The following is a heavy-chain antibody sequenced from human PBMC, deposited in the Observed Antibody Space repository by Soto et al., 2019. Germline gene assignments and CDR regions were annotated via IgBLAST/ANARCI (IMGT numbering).Heavy chain of an antibody. CDR2: ISGSGGST. V-gene: IGHV3-23*01. CDR1: GFTFSSYA. CDR3: AKVWISIAAARPDAFDI. D-gene: IGHD6-13*01. Sequence: PGASLRLSCAASGFTFSSYAMSWVRQAPGKGLEWVSAISGSGGSTYYADSVKGRFTISRDNSKNTLYLQMNSLRAEDTAVYYCAKVWISIAAARPDAFDISGQGTIVTVSS. J-gene: IGHJ3*02.